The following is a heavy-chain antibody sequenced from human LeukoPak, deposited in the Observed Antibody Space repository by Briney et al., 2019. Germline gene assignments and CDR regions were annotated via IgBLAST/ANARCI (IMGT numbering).Heavy chain of an antibody. CDR1: GGSISSYY. J-gene: IGHJ6*02. D-gene: IGHD6-19*01. Sequence: SETLSLTCTVSGGSISSYYWSWIRQPPGDGLEWIGYIYYSGSTNYNPSLKSRVTISVDTSKNQFSLKLSSVTAADTAVYYCARDGYSSGWYLKTPDYYYGMDVWGQGTTVTVSS. V-gene: IGHV4-59*01. CDR3: ARDGYSSGWYLKTPDYYYGMDV. CDR2: IYYSGST.